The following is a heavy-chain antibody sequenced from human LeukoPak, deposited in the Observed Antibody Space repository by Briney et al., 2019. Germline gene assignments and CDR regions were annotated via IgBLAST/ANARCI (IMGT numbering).Heavy chain of an antibody. J-gene: IGHJ5*02. CDR1: GFIFSDYY. V-gene: IGHV3-11*01. CDR2: ISSSGSTM. D-gene: IGHD6-13*01. CDR3: AKDSSSSWYRNWFDP. Sequence: GGSLRLSCAASGFIFSDYYMSWIRQAPGKGLEWVSYISSSGSTMYYTDSVKGRFTISRDNAKDSLYLQMNSLRAEDTAVYYCAKDSSSSWYRNWFDPWGQGTLVTVSS.